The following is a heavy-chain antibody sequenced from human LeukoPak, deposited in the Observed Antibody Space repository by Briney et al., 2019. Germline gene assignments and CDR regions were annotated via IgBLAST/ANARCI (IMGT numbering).Heavy chain of an antibody. CDR2: INHSGST. J-gene: IGHJ6*02. V-gene: IGHV4-34*01. CDR1: GGSFSGYY. Sequence: SETLSLTCAVYGGSFSGYYWSWIRQPPGKGLEWIGEINHSGSTNYNPSLKSRVTISVDTSKNQFSLKLSSVTAADTAVYYCARGRTTYYGSGSYSLPRGMDVWGQGTTVTVSS. CDR3: ARGRTTYYGSGSYSLPRGMDV. D-gene: IGHD3-10*01.